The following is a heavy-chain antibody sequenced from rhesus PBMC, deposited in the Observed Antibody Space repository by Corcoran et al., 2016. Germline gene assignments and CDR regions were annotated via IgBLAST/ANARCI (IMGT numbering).Heavy chain of an antibody. J-gene: IGHJ4*01. CDR3: ARGRQLVPYYFDY. Sequence: QVQLQESGPGLVKPSETLSLTCAVSGGSISDDYYWSWIRQPPGKGLEWIGYIYGSGGGTNYKPPLKKRVTISIDTSQNQFSLKLSSVTAAETAVYYCARGRQLVPYYFDYWGQGVLVTVSS. CDR1: GGSISDDYY. CDR2: IYGSGGGT. V-gene: IGHV4-106*01. D-gene: IGHD6-25*01.